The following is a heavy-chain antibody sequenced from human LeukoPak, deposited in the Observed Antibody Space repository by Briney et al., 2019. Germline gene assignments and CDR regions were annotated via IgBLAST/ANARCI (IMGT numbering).Heavy chain of an antibody. D-gene: IGHD3-16*01. Sequence: SETLSLTCAVYGGSFSGYYWSWIRQPPGKGLEWIGEINHSGSTNYNPSLKSRVTVSVDTSKNQFSLKLSSVTAADTAVYFCARERGGSKLSALYGRDYYYMDVWGKGTTVTVSS. CDR2: INHSGST. J-gene: IGHJ6*03. CDR1: GGSFSGYY. CDR3: ARERGGSKLSALYGRDYYYMDV. V-gene: IGHV4-34*01.